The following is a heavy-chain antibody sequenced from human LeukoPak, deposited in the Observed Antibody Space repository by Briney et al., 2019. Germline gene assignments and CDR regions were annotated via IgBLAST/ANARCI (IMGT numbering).Heavy chain of an antibody. CDR3: ASDGYYDSSGYYYDY. Sequence: PGGSLILSCAASGFTFSSYSMNWVRQAPGKGLEWVSYISSSSSTIYYADSVKGRFTISRDNAKNSLYLQMNSLRDEDTAVYYCASDGYYDSSGYYYDYWGQGTLVTVSS. V-gene: IGHV3-48*02. J-gene: IGHJ4*02. D-gene: IGHD3-22*01. CDR1: GFTFSSYS. CDR2: ISSSSSTI.